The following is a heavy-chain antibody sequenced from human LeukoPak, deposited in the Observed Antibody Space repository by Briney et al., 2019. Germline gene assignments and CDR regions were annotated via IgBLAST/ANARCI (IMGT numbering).Heavy chain of an antibody. CDR2: INHSGST. Sequence: SETLSLTCAVYGGSFSGYYWSWIRQPPGKGLEWIGEINHSGSTNYNPSLKSRVTTSVDTSKNQFSLKLSSVTAADTAVYYCARTGYSSGWYYFDYWGQGTLVTVSS. V-gene: IGHV4-34*01. CDR1: GGSFSGYY. CDR3: ARTGYSSGWYYFDY. J-gene: IGHJ4*02. D-gene: IGHD6-19*01.